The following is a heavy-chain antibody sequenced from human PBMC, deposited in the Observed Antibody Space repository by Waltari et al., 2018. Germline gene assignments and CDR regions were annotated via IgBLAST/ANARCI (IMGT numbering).Heavy chain of an antibody. D-gene: IGHD1-26*01. CDR1: GVTLILFN. J-gene: IGHJ4*02. CDR3: ARDPGIGRECDL. CDR2: IWYDDTNR. Sequence: QVQLMESEGAMVQPGKSVSLSCVAAGVTLILFNVHWSRQAPGKGLGWVAVIWYDDTNRYYGDSGQGRFTGTRDNEKNTVYLQMNNVGDEDTAVYYCARDPGIGRECDLWGQGTLVTVSS. V-gene: IGHV3-33*01.